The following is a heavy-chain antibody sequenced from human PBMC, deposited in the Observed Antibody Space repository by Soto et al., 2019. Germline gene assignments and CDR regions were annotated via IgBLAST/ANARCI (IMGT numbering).Heavy chain of an antibody. CDR1: GFPFSSFA. D-gene: IGHD5-12*01. Sequence: GGSLRLSCAASGFPFSSFAMHWVRQAPGKGLEWVAVITSDGSNENYADSAKGRFAISRDNSQNSLYLQMNSLRGDDTAVYFCAKDGPFNAGYPYYFEYWGQGTQVTASS. J-gene: IGHJ4*02. CDR3: AKDGPFNAGYPYYFEY. V-gene: IGHV3-30*18. CDR2: ITSDGSNE.